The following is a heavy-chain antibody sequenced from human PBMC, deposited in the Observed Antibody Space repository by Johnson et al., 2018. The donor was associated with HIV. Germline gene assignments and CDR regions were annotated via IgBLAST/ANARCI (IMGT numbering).Heavy chain of an antibody. V-gene: IGHV3-66*01. D-gene: IGHD3-10*01. Sequence: VQLVESGGGLVQPGGSLRLSCAASGFTVTTKYMSWVRQAPGKGLEWVSVIYSGGSTYYADSVKGRFTISRDNSKNTLYLQMNRLRVEDTAVYYCASEVRGVLDIWGQGTMVTVSS. J-gene: IGHJ3*02. CDR3: ASEVRGVLDI. CDR2: IYSGGST. CDR1: GFTVTTKY.